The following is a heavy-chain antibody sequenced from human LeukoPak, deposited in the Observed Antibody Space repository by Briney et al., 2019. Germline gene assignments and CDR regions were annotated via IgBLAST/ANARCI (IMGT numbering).Heavy chain of an antibody. CDR2: VSKSGST. D-gene: IGHD3-16*01. J-gene: IGHJ3*01. CDR1: GGSITSHF. Sequence: SETLSLTCTVSGGSITSHFWTWIRQAPGKGLEWVGYVSKSGSTNYNPSLQSRITISVDTSKNQFFLKLTSMSAADTAVYFCARDDYGVFDAFDVWGQGTVVTVSS. CDR3: ARDDYGVFDAFDV. V-gene: IGHV4-4*08.